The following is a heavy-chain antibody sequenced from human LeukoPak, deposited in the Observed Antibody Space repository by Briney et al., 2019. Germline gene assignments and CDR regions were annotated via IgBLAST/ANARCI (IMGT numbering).Heavy chain of an antibody. D-gene: IGHD6-13*01. V-gene: IGHV1-69*06. CDR2: IIPIFGTA. CDR1: GGTFSSYA. CDR3: AGSSRRHAFDI. J-gene: IGHJ3*02. Sequence: VASVKVSCKASGGTFSSYAISWVRQAPGQGLEWMGGIIPIFGTANYAQKFQGRVTITADKSTSTAYMELSSLRSEDTAVYYCAGSSRRHAFDIWGQGTMVTVSS.